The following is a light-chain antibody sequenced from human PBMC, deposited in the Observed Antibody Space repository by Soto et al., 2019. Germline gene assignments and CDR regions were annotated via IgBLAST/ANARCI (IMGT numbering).Light chain of an antibody. CDR3: CSYAGTSGAHWV. V-gene: IGLV2-23*01. CDR2: EGS. J-gene: IGLJ3*02. Sequence: QSALTQPASVTGSPGQSITISCTGTTSDVDYNRVSWYQQYPGTAPKLMVYEGSRRPSGVSNRFSGSKSGNTASLTISGLQAEDEADYFCCSYAGTSGAHWVFGGGTKLTVL. CDR1: TSDVDYNR.